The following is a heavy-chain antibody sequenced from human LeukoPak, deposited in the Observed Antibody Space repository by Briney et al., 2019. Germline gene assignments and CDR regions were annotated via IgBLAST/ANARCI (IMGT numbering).Heavy chain of an antibody. D-gene: IGHD1-26*01. CDR1: GFTFSSYA. V-gene: IGHV3-23*01. CDR2: ISSSGGTT. Sequence: RGSLRLSCAASGFTFSSYATNWVRQAPGKGLEWVSGISSSGGTTYYADSVKGRFTISRDNSKNTLYLQMNSLRGEDTAVYYCAKEDPGATFDYWGQGTLVTVSS. CDR3: AKEDPGATFDY. J-gene: IGHJ4*02.